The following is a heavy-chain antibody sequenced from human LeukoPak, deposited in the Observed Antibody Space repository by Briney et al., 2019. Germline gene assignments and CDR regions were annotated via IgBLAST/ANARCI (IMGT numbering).Heavy chain of an antibody. Sequence: GGSLRLSRAPSGFTFSNAWTSSVSPAPGNGREWVGRIKSKTDGGTTDYAAPVKGRFTISRDDSKNTLYLQMNSLKTEDTAVYYCTTFPIAVAGTFDYWGQGTLVTVSS. V-gene: IGHV3-15*01. D-gene: IGHD6-19*01. CDR2: IKSKTDGGTT. CDR3: TTFPIAVAGTFDY. J-gene: IGHJ4*02. CDR1: GFTFSNAW.